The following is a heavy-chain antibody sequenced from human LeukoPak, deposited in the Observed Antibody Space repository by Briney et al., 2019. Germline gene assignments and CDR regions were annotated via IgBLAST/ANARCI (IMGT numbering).Heavy chain of an antibody. CDR2: IYSGGST. D-gene: IGHD6-19*01. Sequence: GGSLRLSCTASGFTVSSNYMSWVRQAPGKGLEWVSVIYSGGSTYYADSVKGRFTISRGNSKNTLYLQMNSLRAEDTAVYYCARALAVASYFDYWGQGTLVTVSS. V-gene: IGHV3-53*01. CDR1: GFTVSSNY. CDR3: ARALAVASYFDY. J-gene: IGHJ4*02.